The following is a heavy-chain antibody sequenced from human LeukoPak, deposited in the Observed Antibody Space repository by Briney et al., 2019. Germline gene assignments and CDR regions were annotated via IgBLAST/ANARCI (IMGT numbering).Heavy chain of an antibody. CDR1: GYTFTSYD. CDR3: ARMGAAADFDY. V-gene: IGHV1-69*13. Sequence: ASVKVSCKASGYTFTSYDINWVRQAPGQGLEWMGGIIPIFGTANYAQKFQGRVTITADESTSTAYMELSSLRSEDTAVYYCARMGAAADFDYWGQGTLVTVSS. CDR2: IIPIFGTA. J-gene: IGHJ4*02. D-gene: IGHD2-15*01.